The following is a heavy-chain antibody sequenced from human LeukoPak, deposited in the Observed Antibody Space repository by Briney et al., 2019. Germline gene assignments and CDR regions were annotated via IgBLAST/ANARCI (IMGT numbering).Heavy chain of an antibody. D-gene: IGHD5-12*01. J-gene: IGHJ4*02. CDR2: IYYSGTT. Sequence: PSETLSLTCTVSGGSFSSHYWSWNRQPPGKGLEWIGNIYYSGTTNYNPSLKSRVTISVDTSKNQFSLKLSSVTAADTAVYYCARLSGYLYHFDYWGQGTLVTVSS. CDR1: GGSFSSHY. V-gene: IGHV4-59*11. CDR3: ARLSGYLYHFDY.